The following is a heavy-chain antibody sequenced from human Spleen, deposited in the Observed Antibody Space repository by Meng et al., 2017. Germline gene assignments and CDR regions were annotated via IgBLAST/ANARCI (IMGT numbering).Heavy chain of an antibody. D-gene: IGHD4-23*01. V-gene: IGHV3-48*03. J-gene: IGHJ4*02. CDR3: ARLKEWDDYGGLDY. CDR1: GFTFSSYE. CDR2: ISSSGSTI. Sequence: GESLKISCAASGFTFSSYEMNWVRQAPGKGLVWVSYISSSGSTIYYADSVKGRFTISRDNAKNSLYLQMNSLRAEDTAVYYCARLKEWDDYGGLDYWGQGTLVTVSS.